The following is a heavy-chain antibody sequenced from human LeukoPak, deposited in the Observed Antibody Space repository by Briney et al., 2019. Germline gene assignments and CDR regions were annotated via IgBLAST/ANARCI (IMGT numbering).Heavy chain of an antibody. J-gene: IGHJ5*02. Sequence: ASVKVSCKTSGYTFTSYEINWVRQATGHGLEWMGWMSPDSGNTGYAQKFQGRVTMTRNTSISTAYMELSSLRSEDTAVYYCARESMRARWFDPWGQGTLVTVSS. D-gene: IGHD2-21*01. CDR1: GYTFTSYE. V-gene: IGHV1-8*01. CDR2: MSPDSGNT. CDR3: ARESMRARWFDP.